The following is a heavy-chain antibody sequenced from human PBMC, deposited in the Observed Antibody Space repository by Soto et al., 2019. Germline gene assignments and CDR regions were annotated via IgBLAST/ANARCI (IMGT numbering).Heavy chain of an antibody. D-gene: IGHD6-6*01. CDR2: FFSDAER. CDR1: GFSLTNGKMG. J-gene: IGHJ6*02. CDR3: ACVNADSSSHYYVMDA. V-gene: IGHV2-26*03. Sequence: QVTLKESGPAVVKPTETLTLTCTISGFSLTNGKMGVSWIRQAPGKALEWLAHFFSDAERSYSPSLQSRLTLSTDTSGTQVVLSMNDMGPVDTCTYFCACVNADSSSHYYVMDAWGQGTTVTVSS.